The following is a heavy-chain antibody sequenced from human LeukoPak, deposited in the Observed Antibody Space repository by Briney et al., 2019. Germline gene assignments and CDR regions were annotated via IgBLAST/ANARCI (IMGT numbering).Heavy chain of an antibody. J-gene: IGHJ4*02. V-gene: IGHV5-51*01. CDR1: GYSSTSYW. CDR2: IYPGDSDT. CDR3: ARQAYYYYDSSGYSLDY. Sequence: GESLKISCKGSGYSSTSYWIGWVRQMPGKGLEWMGIIYPGDSDTRYSPSFQGQVTISADKSISTAYLQWSSLKASDTAMYYCARQAYYYYDSSGYSLDYWGQGTLVTVSS. D-gene: IGHD3-22*01.